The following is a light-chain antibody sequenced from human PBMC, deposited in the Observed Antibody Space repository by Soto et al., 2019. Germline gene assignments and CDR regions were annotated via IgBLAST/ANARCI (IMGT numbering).Light chain of an antibody. CDR2: LGS. CDR1: QSISSY. J-gene: IGKJ1*01. V-gene: IGKV1-39*01. Sequence: DIQMTQSPSSLSASVGDRVTITCRASQSISSYLNWYQQKPGKAPKLLIYLGSNRSSGVPDRFSGSGSGTDFTLKISRVEAEDVGVYYCMQALQTPWTFGQGTKVEIK. CDR3: MQALQTPWT.